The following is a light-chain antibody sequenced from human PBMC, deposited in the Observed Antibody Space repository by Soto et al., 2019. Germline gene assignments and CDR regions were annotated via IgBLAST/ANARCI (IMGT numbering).Light chain of an antibody. J-gene: IGKJ2*01. CDR2: ATS. V-gene: IGKV1-39*01. CDR1: QSISSS. Sequence: DIQMTQSPSSLSTSVGDRVTITCRASQSISSSLNWYQQKSGKAPRLLIFATSRLVSGVPSRFSGSGSGTDFTLTISTLQPEDFATYFCQQSYTTPYTFGQGTKLEI. CDR3: QQSYTTPYT.